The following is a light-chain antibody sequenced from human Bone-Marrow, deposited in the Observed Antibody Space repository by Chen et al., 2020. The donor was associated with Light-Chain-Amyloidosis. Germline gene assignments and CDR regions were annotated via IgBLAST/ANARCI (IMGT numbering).Light chain of an antibody. CDR2: RNN. V-gene: IGLV1-47*01. J-gene: IGLJ1*01. CDR1: SSHIGINY. Sequence: QSVLTQPPSASGTPGQRVSIPCSGASSHIGINYVYWYQHFPDAAPNLLIQRNNQRPSGVQIGFSASKSVTPAFLPISGLRSEDEVDYYFAAWDGSLSGYVFGTGNKVDVL. CDR3: AAWDGSLSGYV.